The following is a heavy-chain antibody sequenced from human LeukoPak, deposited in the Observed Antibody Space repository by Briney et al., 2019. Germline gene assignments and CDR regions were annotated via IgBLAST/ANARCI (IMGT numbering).Heavy chain of an antibody. CDR2: INPSGGST. V-gene: IGHV1-46*01. CDR1: GYTFTSYY. D-gene: IGHD3-22*01. CDR3: ARWDYYDTSAYSGDFDY. Sequence: ASVKVSCKASGYTFTSYYMHWVRQAPGQGLERMGIINPSGGSTSYAQKFQGRVTMTRDTSTSTVYMELSSLRSEDTAVYYCARWDYYDTSAYSGDFDYWGQGTLVTVSS. J-gene: IGHJ4*02.